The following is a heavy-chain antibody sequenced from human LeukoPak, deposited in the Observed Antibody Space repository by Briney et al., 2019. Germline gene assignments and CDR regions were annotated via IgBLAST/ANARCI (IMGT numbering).Heavy chain of an antibody. CDR1: GFTVSSNY. CDR3: ARGGGYSHGAIDY. CDR2: IYSGGST. D-gene: IGHD5-18*01. V-gene: IGHV3-66*01. J-gene: IGHJ4*02. Sequence: PGGSLRLSCAASGFTVSSNYMSWVRQAPGKGLGWVSVIYSGGSTYYADSVKGRFTISRDNSKNTLYLQMNSLRAEETAVYYCARGGGYSHGAIDYWGQGTLVTVSS.